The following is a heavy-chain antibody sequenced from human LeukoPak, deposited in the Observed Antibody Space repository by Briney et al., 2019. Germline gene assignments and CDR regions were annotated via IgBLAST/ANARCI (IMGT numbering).Heavy chain of an antibody. D-gene: IGHD6-6*01. J-gene: IGHJ6*03. CDR1: GGSISSSSYY. V-gene: IGHV4-39*07. Sequence: SETLSLTCTVSGGSISSSSYYWGWIRQPPGKGLEWIGSIYYSGSTYYNPSLKSRVTISVDASKNQFSLKLSSVTAADTAVYYCARSLAARPGPYYYMDVWGKGTTVTVSS. CDR3: ARSLAARPGPYYYMDV. CDR2: IYYSGST.